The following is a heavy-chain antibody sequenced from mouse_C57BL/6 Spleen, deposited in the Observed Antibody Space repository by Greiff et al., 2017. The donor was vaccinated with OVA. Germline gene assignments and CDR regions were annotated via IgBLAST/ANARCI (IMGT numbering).Heavy chain of an antibody. CDR1: GYAFSSSW. CDR3: ARSNGNFFDY. D-gene: IGHD2-1*01. J-gene: IGHJ2*01. V-gene: IGHV1-82*01. CDR2: IYPGDGDT. Sequence: VQLVESGPELVKPGASVKISCKASGYAFSSSWLNWVKQRPGRGLEWFGRIYPGDGDTNYNGKFKGKATLTADKSSSPAYMQLSSLTSEDSAVYVCARSNGNFFDYWGQGTTLTVSS.